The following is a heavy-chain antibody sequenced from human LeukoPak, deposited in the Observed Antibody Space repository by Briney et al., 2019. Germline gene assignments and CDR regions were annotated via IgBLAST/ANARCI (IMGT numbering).Heavy chain of an antibody. D-gene: IGHD6-19*01. CDR2: ISAYNGNT. Sequence: GASVKVSCKASGYTFTSYGISWVRQAPGQGLEWMGWISAYNGNTNYAQKLQGRVTMTTDTSTSTAYVELRSLRPDDTAVYYCARDKGGWYYFDYWGQGTLVTVSS. CDR1: GYTFTSYG. V-gene: IGHV1-18*01. J-gene: IGHJ4*02. CDR3: ARDKGGWYYFDY.